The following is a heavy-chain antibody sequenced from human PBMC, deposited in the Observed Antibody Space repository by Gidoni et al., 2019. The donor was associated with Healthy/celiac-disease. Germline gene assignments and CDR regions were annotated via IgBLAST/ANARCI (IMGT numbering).Heavy chain of an antibody. J-gene: IGHJ4*02. V-gene: IGHV3-23*01. CDR3: AKRGSYQESYYFDY. Sequence: EVQLFESGGGLVQPGGSLRLSCAAPGFTFSSYAMSWVRQAPGQGLKWVSAISGSGGSTYYADSVKGRFTISRDNANNTLYLQMNSLRAEDTAVYYCAKRGSYQESYYFDYWGQGTLVTVSS. CDR2: ISGSGGST. D-gene: IGHD1-26*01. CDR1: GFTFSSYA.